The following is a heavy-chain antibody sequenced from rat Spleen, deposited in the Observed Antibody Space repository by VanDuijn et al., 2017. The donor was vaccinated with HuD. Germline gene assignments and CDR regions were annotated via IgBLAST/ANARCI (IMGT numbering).Heavy chain of an antibody. Sequence: QVQLKESGPGLVQPSQTLSLTCTVSGFSLTSYHVHWVRQPSGKGLEWMGVIWTGGSTENNSALKSRLSISRDTSKSQVFLKMNSLQTDDTVIYFCARSYGGYTSNWFPYWGQGTLVTVSS. CDR1: GFSLTSYH. V-gene: IGHV2-30*01. J-gene: IGHJ3*01. CDR2: IWTGGST. D-gene: IGHD1-11*01. CDR3: ARSYGGYTSNWFPY.